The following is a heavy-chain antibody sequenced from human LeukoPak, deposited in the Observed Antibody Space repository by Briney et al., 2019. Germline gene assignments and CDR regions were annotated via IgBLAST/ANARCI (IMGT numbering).Heavy chain of an antibody. D-gene: IGHD6-6*01. V-gene: IGHV1-2*04. CDR3: ARDGYSRSPEDYYYYGMDV. CDR1: GYTFTGYY. Sequence: ASVKVSCKGSGYTFTGYYLHWVRQGPGQGLGWMGWINPNSGGTNYAQKFQGWVTMTRDTSISTAYMEMSRLRPDDTAVYYCARDGYSRSPEDYYYYGMDVWGQGTTVTVSS. J-gene: IGHJ6*02. CDR2: INPNSGGT.